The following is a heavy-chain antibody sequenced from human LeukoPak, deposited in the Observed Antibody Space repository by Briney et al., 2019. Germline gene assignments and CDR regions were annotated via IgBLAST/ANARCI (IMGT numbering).Heavy chain of an antibody. CDR1: GFTFSSYA. J-gene: IGHJ4*02. D-gene: IGHD3-22*01. CDR2: ISGLGDTT. Sequence: PGGSLRLSCAAPGFTFSSYAMSWVRQAPGKGLEWVSAISGLGDTTYYADSVKGRFTISRDNSKNMLYLQMNSLRTEDTAVYYCAKDRSYYDTGGYYQVDYWGQETLVTVSS. V-gene: IGHV3-23*01. CDR3: AKDRSYYDTGGYYQVDY.